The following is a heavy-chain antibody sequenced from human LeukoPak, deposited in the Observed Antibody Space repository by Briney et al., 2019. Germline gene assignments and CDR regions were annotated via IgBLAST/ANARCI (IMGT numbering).Heavy chain of an antibody. CDR2: IYYSGST. Sequence: SETLSLTCTVSGGSISSYYWSWIRQPPGKGLEWIGYIYYSGSTNYNPSLKSRVTISVDTSKNQFSLKLSPVTAADTAVYYCARVDAYSSSSAVGYWGQGSPVTVSS. D-gene: IGHD6-6*01. CDR3: ARVDAYSSSSAVGY. J-gene: IGHJ4*02. CDR1: GGSISSYY. V-gene: IGHV4-59*01.